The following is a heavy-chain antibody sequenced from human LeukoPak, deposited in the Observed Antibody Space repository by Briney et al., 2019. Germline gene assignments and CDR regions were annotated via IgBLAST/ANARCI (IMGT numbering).Heavy chain of an antibody. CDR2: IYYSGST. D-gene: IGHD3-22*01. Sequence: PSETLTLTCTVSGGSISSYYWSWIRQPPGKGLEWIGYIYYSGSTNYNPSLKSRVTISVDTSKNQFSLKLSSVTAADTAVYYCARAFGYDSSGLYYPFVYWGQGTLVSVSS. CDR1: GGSISSYY. CDR3: ARAFGYDSSGLYYPFVY. V-gene: IGHV4-59*01. J-gene: IGHJ4*02.